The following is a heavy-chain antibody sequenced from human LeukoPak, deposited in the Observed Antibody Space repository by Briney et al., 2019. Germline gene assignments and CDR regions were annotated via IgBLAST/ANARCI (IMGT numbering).Heavy chain of an antibody. CDR2: IKLDGSEK. CDR1: GFTFGKYW. Sequence: GGSLRLSCVASGFTFGKYWMSWVRQAPGKGLEWVANIKLDGSEKTYVDSVKGRFTISRDNTQNSLYLQMNSLRAEDTAVFYCARDQYDTWSRRGNFDSWGQGTLVIVSS. J-gene: IGHJ4*02. D-gene: IGHD3-3*01. CDR3: ARDQYDTWSRRGNFDS. V-gene: IGHV3-7*03.